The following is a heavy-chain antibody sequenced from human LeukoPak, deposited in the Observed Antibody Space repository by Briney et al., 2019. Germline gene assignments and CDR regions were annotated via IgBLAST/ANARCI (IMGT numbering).Heavy chain of an antibody. J-gene: IGHJ4*02. D-gene: IGHD6-13*01. CDR1: GFTFSGSA. Sequence: GGSLRLSCAASGFTFSGSAMHWVRQASGKGLEWLCRIISKSDSYTTAYAASVKGRFIVSRDDSKNTAYLQMNSLKTEDTAVYYCRAAADLNDSWGQGTPVTVSS. CDR3: RAAADLNDS. V-gene: IGHV3-73*01. CDR2: IISKSDSYTT.